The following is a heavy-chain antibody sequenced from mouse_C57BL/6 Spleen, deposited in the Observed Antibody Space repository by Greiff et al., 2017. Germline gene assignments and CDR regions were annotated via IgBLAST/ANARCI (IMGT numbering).Heavy chain of an antibody. CDR2: IHPNSGST. V-gene: IGHV1-64*01. D-gene: IGHD1-1*01. CDR1: GYTLTSYW. J-gene: IGHJ1*03. CDR3: ARVNYGSDWYFDV. Sequence: QVQLKQPGAELVKPGASVKLSCKASGYTLTSYWMHWVKQRPGQGLEWIGMIHPNSGSTNYNEKFKSKATLTVDKSSSTAYMQLSSLTSEDSAVYYCARVNYGSDWYFDVWGTGTTVTVSS.